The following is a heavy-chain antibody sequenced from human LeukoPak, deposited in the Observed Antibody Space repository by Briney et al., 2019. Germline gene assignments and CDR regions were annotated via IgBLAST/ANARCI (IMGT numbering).Heavy chain of an antibody. CDR3: ARTRYYYGSRSYGAPYYFDY. V-gene: IGHV4-39*01. J-gene: IGHJ4*02. Sequence: NPSETLSLTCTVSGGSISSNSYYWGWIRQPPGKGLEWIGSIYYSGSTYYNPSLKNRLTISVDTSKNQFSLKLSSVTAADTAVYYCARTRYYYGSRSYGAPYYFDYWGQGTLVTVSS. D-gene: IGHD3-10*01. CDR1: GGSISSNSYY. CDR2: IYYSGST.